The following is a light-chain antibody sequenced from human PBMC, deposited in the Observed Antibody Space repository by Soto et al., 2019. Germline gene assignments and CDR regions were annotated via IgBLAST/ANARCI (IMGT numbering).Light chain of an antibody. CDR2: DAS. J-gene: IGKJ1*01. CDR3: LQNNRYPWT. V-gene: IGKV1-17*01. Sequence: DVQMTQSPSSLSVSVGDIVFIKCRASEDIRNDLGWYQQKPGKAPKLLIYDASSLESGVPSRFSGSGSGTEFTLTISSLQPEDSATYYCLQNNRYPWTFGQGTKVDI. CDR1: EDIRND.